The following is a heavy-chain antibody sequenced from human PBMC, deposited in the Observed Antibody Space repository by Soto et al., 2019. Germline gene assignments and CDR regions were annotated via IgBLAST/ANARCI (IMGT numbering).Heavy chain of an antibody. CDR3: ARLRISSGSYPPANYYGMDV. CDR1: GYSFTSYW. J-gene: IGHJ6*02. D-gene: IGHD1-26*01. Sequence: PGESLKISCKGSGYSFTSYWISWVRQMPGKGLEWMGRIDPSDSYTNYSPSFQGHVTISADKSISTAYLQWSSLKASDTAMYYCARLRISSGSYPPANYYGMDVWGQGTTVTVSS. V-gene: IGHV5-10-1*01. CDR2: IDPSDSYT.